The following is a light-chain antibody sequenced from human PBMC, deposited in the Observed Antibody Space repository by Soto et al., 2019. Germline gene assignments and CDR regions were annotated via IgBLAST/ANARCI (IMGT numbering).Light chain of an antibody. J-gene: IGLJ1*01. CDR1: SSNIGNNA. CDR3: AAWDDSCNAYV. Sequence: QSVLTQPPSVSDAPRPRVTISCSGSSSNIGNNAVNWYQQLPGQAPKIVIYYDDLLTSGVSDRFSGSKSGTSASLAISALQSDDEADYYCAAWDDSCNAYVFGPGTKVTVL. V-gene: IGLV1-36*01. CDR2: YDD.